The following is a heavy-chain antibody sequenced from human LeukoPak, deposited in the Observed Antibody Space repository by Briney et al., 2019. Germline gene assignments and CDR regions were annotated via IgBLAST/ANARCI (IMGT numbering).Heavy chain of an antibody. D-gene: IGHD2-8*01. V-gene: IGHV4-39*07. CDR2: IYKGGTT. J-gene: IGHJ4*02. CDR3: ARLIVGCTDGVCYKGHLF. CDR1: RDYIRHIDYY. Sequence: PSETLSLTCSVSRDYIRHIDYYWVWTRQPPGKGLEWIGNIYKGGTTSYSPSLSSRVTMSIGTSKSQFSLRVHSVTAADTAMYYCARLIVGCTDGVCYKGHLFWGQGTLVTVSS.